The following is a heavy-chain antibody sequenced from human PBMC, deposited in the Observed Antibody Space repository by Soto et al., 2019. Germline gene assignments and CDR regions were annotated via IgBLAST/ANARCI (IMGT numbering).Heavy chain of an antibody. D-gene: IGHD6-13*01. CDR2: IYWDDDK. V-gene: IGHV2-5*02. J-gene: IGHJ4*02. CDR1: GFSLSTSGVG. CDR3: ARTTPGIAAAGTGPADY. Sequence: GSGPTLVNPTQTLTLTCTFSGFSLSTSGVGVGWIRQPPGKALEWLALIYWDDDKRYSPSLRSRLTITKDTSKNQVVLTMTNMDPVDTATYYCARTTPGIAAAGTGPADYWGQGTLVTVSS.